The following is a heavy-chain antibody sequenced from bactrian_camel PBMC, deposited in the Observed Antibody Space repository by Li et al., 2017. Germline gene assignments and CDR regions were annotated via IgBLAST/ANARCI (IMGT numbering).Heavy chain of an antibody. CDR3: VRRSEFGY. Sequence: QLVESGGGLVQPGGSLRLSCAASGFTFSAYWMYWVRQAPGKGLEWVSTINSGGGTTYYADSVKGRFTISRDNAKNTVYLQMNSLKPEDTAVYYCVRRSEFGYWGQGTQVTVS. CDR2: INSGGGTT. CDR1: GFTFSAYW. V-gene: IGHV3S25*01. J-gene: IGHJ6*01.